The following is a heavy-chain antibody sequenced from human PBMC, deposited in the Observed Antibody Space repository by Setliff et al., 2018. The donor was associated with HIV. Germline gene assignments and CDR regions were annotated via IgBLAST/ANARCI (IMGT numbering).Heavy chain of an antibody. D-gene: IGHD3-10*01. CDR3: ARGGRVVRGVINRADAFDI. CDR2: SNAYNGNT. Sequence: ASVKVSCKASGYTFSSDGISWVRQAPGQGLEWMGWSNAYNGNTNYIEKLQGRVTMTTDTSTSTAYMELRSLRSDDTAVYYCARGGRVVRGVINRADAFDIWGQGTMVTVSS. V-gene: IGHV1-18*01. CDR1: GYTFSSDG. J-gene: IGHJ3*02.